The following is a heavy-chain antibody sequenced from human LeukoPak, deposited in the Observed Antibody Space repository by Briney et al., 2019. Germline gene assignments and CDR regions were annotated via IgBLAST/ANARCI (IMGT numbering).Heavy chain of an antibody. D-gene: IGHD5-24*01. CDR1: GGTFSSYA. CDR2: IIPIFGTA. Sequence: SVKVSCKASGGTFSSYAISWVRQAPGQGLEWMGRIIPIFGTANYAQKFQGRVTITTDESTSTAYMELSSLRSEDTAVHYCASAILDGYNDMYFDYWGQGTLVTVSS. CDR3: ASAILDGYNDMYFDY. J-gene: IGHJ4*02. V-gene: IGHV1-69*05.